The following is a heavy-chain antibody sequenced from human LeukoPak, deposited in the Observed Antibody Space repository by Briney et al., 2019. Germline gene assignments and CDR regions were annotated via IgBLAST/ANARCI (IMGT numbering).Heavy chain of an antibody. D-gene: IGHD6-6*01. CDR3: ARSRERIAATFFDY. CDR1: GGTFSSYA. Sequence: SVKVSCKASGGTFSSYAISWVRQAPGQGLEWMGRIIPILGIANYAQKFQGRVTITADKSTSTAYMELRSLRSDDTAVYYCARSRERIAATFFDYWGQGTLVTVSS. CDR2: IIPILGIA. J-gene: IGHJ4*02. V-gene: IGHV1-69*04.